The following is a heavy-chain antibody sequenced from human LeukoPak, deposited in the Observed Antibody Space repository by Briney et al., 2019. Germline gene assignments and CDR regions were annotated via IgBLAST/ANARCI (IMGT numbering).Heavy chain of an antibody. CDR3: ARDPGGNYFDY. D-gene: IGHD1-14*01. J-gene: IGHJ4*02. Sequence: ESVKGRFSISRDSSKNTLYLQMNSPRAEDTAVYYCARDPGGNYFDYWGQGTLVTVSS. V-gene: IGHV3-30*01.